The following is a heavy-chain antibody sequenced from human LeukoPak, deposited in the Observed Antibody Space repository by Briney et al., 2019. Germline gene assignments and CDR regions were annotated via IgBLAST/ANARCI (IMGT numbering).Heavy chain of an antibody. CDR3: ARAGFSSGFYYLDY. Sequence: SETLSLTCTVSGGSISSYYWSWIRQPPGKRLEWIGYIYYSGSTNYNPSLKSRVAISVDTSKNQFSLKLSSVTAADTAVYYCARAGFSSGFYYLDYWGQGTLVTVSS. V-gene: IGHV4-59*01. J-gene: IGHJ4*02. CDR1: GGSISSYY. D-gene: IGHD3-22*01. CDR2: IYYSGST.